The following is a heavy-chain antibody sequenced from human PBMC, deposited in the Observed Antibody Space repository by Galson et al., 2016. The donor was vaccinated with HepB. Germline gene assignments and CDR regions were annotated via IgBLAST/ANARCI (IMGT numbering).Heavy chain of an antibody. CDR3: AKYGDEAGWNFHH. Sequence: SLRLSCAASGFTFSRFWMTWVRQAPGKGLEWVASIKEDGSKTFYVDSVKGRFTMSRDNVEESVSLQMNSLRAEDTAVYYCAKYGDEAGWNFHHWGQGTLVTVSS. V-gene: IGHV3-7*03. CDR2: IKEDGSKT. J-gene: IGHJ1*01. D-gene: IGHD6-19*01. CDR1: GFTFSRFW.